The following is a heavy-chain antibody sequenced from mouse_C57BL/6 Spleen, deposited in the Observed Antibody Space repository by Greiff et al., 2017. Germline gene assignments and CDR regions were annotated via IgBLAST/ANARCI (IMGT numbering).Heavy chain of an antibody. CDR3: TREGSPYAMDY. CDR1: GFTFSSYA. Sequence: EVQVVESGEGLVKPGGSLKLSCAASGFTFSSYAMSWVRQTPVQRLEWVAYISSGGDYIYYADTVQGRFTISRDKARNTLYLQMSSLKSEDTAMYYCTREGSPYAMDYWGQGTSVTVSS. CDR2: ISSGGDYI. V-gene: IGHV5-9-1*02. J-gene: IGHJ4*01.